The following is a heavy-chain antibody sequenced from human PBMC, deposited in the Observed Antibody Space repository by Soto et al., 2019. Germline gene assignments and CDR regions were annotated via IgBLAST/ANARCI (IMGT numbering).Heavy chain of an antibody. D-gene: IGHD6-13*01. CDR3: SKVKIDRSSTCYDLDY. CDR2: ISGSGGST. Sequence: GGSLRLSCAASGFTFSDYAVTWVRQAPGKGLEWVSTISGSGGSTYYADSVKGRFTISRDNSKNTLYLQMNSLKAEDTAVYYCSKVKIDRSSTCYDLDYWGRGTLVTVSS. V-gene: IGHV3-23*01. CDR1: GFTFSDYA. J-gene: IGHJ4*02.